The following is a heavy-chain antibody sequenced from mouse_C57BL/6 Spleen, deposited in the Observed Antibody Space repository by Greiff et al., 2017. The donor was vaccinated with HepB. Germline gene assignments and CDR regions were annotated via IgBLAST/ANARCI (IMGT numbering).Heavy chain of an antibody. Sequence: EVQVVESGAELVKPGASVKLSCTASGFNIKDYYMHWVKQRTEQGLEWIGRIDPEDGETKYAPKFQGKATITADTSSNTAYLQLSSLTSEDTAVYYCALITTVVGGDFDYWGQGTTLTVSS. CDR3: ALITTVVGGDFDY. V-gene: IGHV14-2*01. D-gene: IGHD1-1*01. CDR1: GFNIKDYY. J-gene: IGHJ2*01. CDR2: IDPEDGET.